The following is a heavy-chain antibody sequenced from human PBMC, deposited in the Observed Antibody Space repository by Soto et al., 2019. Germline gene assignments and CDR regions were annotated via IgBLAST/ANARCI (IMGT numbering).Heavy chain of an antibody. J-gene: IGHJ6*02. Sequence: GSLRLSCAAPRFMFYTYWFHWVRQAPGKGLTWVSRINGDGSGINYADSVKGRFTISRDNAKDTLYLQMTSLRAEDSAVYYCTRDRSYNMGVWGQGT. CDR3: TRDRSYNMGV. CDR1: RFMFYTYW. D-gene: IGHD1-1*01. V-gene: IGHV3-74*01. CDR2: INGDGSGI.